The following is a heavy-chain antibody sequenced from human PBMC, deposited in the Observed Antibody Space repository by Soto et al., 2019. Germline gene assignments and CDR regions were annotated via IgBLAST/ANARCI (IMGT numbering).Heavy chain of an antibody. CDR2: ISAYNGNT. D-gene: IGHD2-2*01. Sequence: GASVKFSCKASGYTFTSYGISWVRQAPGQGLEWMGWISAYNGNTNYAQKLQGRVTTTTDTSTSTAYMELRSLRSDDTAVYYCARSGGDIVVVPAGDYWGQGTLVTVSS. J-gene: IGHJ4*02. V-gene: IGHV1-18*01. CDR3: ARSGGDIVVVPAGDY. CDR1: GYTFTSYG.